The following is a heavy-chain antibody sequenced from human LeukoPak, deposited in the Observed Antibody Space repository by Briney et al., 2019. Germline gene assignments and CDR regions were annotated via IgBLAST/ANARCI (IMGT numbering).Heavy chain of an antibody. D-gene: IGHD1-26*01. J-gene: IGHJ4*02. CDR2: IYYSGST. V-gene: IGHV4-59*02. CDR3: AREVRVGAKAFDY. Sequence: SETLSLTCTVSGGSVTSYYWSWIRQPPGKGLEWIGYIYYSGSTNYNPSLKSRVTISVDTSKNQFSLKLSSVTAADTAVYYCAREVRVGAKAFDYWGQGTLVTVSS. CDR1: GGSVTSYY.